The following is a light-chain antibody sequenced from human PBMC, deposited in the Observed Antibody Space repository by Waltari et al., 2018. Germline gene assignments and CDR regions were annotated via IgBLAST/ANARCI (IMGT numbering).Light chain of an antibody. CDR2: RAS. V-gene: IGKV4-1*01. J-gene: IGKJ4*01. CDR1: QTVLYSSNNRYS. Sequence: DIVMTQSPDSLAVSLGERATINRKSSQTVLYSSNNRYSLAWFPQKPGQPPKLLIYRASTRESGVPDRFSGSGSGTDFTLTISSLQAEDVAVYYCQQFYSSPLTFGGGTKVEIK. CDR3: QQFYSSPLT.